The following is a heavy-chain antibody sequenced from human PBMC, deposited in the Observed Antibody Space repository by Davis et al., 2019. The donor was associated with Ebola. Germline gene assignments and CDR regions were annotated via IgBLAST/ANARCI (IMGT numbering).Heavy chain of an antibody. CDR1: GYTFTSYY. D-gene: IGHD6-19*01. CDR3: ARDLRKQWLVRGPVDY. Sequence: ASVKVSCKASGYTFTSYYMHWVRQAPGQGLEWMGIINPSGGSTSYAQKFQGRVTMTRDTSTSTVYMELSSLRSEDTAVYYCARDLRKQWLVRGPVDYWGQGTLVTVSS. J-gene: IGHJ4*02. CDR2: INPSGGST. V-gene: IGHV1-46*01.